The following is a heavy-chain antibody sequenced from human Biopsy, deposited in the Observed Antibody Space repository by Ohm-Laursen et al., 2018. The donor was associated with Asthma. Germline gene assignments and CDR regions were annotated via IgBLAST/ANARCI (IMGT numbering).Heavy chain of an antibody. CDR2: IYSGGTS. J-gene: IGHJ4*02. CDR1: GFAVSRDH. Sequence: SLRLSCAASGFAVSRDHMFWVRQAPGKGLEWVSVIYSGGTSHTADSVRGRFTISRDHSKNTLYLQMHSLRAEDTAVYYCARGDSSNWSHYYFDYWDQGTLVTVSS. V-gene: IGHV3-53*01. CDR3: ARGDSSNWSHYYFDY. D-gene: IGHD3-22*01.